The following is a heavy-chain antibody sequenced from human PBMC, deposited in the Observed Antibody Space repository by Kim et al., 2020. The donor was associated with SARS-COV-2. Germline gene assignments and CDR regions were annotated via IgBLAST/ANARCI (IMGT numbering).Heavy chain of an antibody. Sequence: GGSLRLSCAASGFTFSSYALHWVRQAPGKGLEWVAVISYDGSNKYYADSVKGRFTISRDNSKNTLYLQMNSLRAEDTAVYYCARDPAWSGYNDYWGQGTLVTVSS. V-gene: IGHV3-30-3*01. CDR3: ARDPAWSGYNDY. CDR1: GFTFSSYA. D-gene: IGHD3-3*01. J-gene: IGHJ4*02. CDR2: ISYDGSNK.